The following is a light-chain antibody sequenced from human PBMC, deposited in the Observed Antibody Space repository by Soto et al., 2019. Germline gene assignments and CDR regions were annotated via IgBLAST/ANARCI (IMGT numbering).Light chain of an antibody. CDR1: QSISSY. CDR3: QQSYSTPPIT. CDR2: AAS. J-gene: IGKJ5*01. V-gene: IGKV1-39*01. Sequence: DIQMTQSPSSLSASVGDRVTITCRASQSISSYLNWYQQKPRKAPKLLIYAASSLHSGVTSRFSGSGSWTYFTLTISSLQPEDFATYYCQQSYSTPPITFGQGTRLDIK.